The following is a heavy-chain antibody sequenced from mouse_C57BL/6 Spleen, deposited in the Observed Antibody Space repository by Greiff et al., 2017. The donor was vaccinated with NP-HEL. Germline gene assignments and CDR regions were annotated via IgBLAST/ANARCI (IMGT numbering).Heavy chain of an antibody. CDR3: ARGGWYYFDY. CDR2: INPNYGTT. J-gene: IGHJ2*01. Sequence: VQLKESGPELVKPGASVKISCKASGYSFTDYNMNWVKQSNGKSLEWIGVINPNYGTTSYNQKFKGKATLMEDQSSSTAYMQLNSLTSEASEVYYRARGGWYYFDYWGQGTTLTVSS. CDR1: GYSFTDYN. V-gene: IGHV1-39*01. D-gene: IGHD3-3*01.